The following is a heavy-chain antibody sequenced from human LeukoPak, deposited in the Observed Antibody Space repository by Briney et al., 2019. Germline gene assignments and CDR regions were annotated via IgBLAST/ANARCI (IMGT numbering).Heavy chain of an antibody. Sequence: PSETLSLTCTVSGDSISSGGYYWSWIRQLPGKGLEWIGYIYNSGSTYYNPSLKSRVAISVDTSKKQFSLKMSSVTAADTAVYYCAGTDSSGYYCNFWGQGTLVTVSS. CDR3: AGTDSSGYYCNF. CDR2: IYNSGST. D-gene: IGHD3-22*01. CDR1: GDSISSGGYY. V-gene: IGHV4-31*03. J-gene: IGHJ4*02.